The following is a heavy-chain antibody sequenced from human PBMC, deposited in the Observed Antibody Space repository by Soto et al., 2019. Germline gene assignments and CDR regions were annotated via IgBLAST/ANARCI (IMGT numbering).Heavy chain of an antibody. J-gene: IGHJ4*02. Sequence: GGSLRLSCAASGFTFSSYAMSWVRQAPGKGLEWVSAISGSGGSTYYADSVKGRFTISRDNSKNTLYLQMNSLRAEDTAVYYCANRPNLQWLVTVGFDYWGQGTLVTVSS. CDR3: ANRPNLQWLVTVGFDY. V-gene: IGHV3-23*01. D-gene: IGHD6-19*01. CDR2: ISGSGGST. CDR1: GFTFSSYA.